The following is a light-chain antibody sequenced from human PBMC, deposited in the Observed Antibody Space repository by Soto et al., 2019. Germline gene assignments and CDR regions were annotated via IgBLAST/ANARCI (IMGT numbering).Light chain of an antibody. J-gene: IGKJ3*01. CDR2: DAS. CDR3: QQYDTFSRFT. V-gene: IGKV1-5*01. CDR1: QNINDW. Sequence: GDRVTITCRASQNINDWLAWYQQKPGKAPNLLIYDASTLESGVPSRFSGSGSGTEFTLTISSLQPADFATYYCQQYDTFSRFTFGPGTKVDLK.